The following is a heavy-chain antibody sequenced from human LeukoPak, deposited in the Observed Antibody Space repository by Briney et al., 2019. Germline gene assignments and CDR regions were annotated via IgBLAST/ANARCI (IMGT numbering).Heavy chain of an antibody. V-gene: IGHV3-23*01. CDR1: GFTFDDYG. J-gene: IGHJ4*02. CDR3: AKGAMPYYDGSGYNYFDY. D-gene: IGHD3-22*01. Sequence: GGSLRLSCAASGFTFDDYGMSWVRQAPGKGLEWVSAMSGSGGMTYYADSVKGRVSISRDNSKNTLHLQMNSLRAEDTAVYYCAKGAMPYYDGSGYNYFDYWGQGTPVTVSS. CDR2: MSGSGGMT.